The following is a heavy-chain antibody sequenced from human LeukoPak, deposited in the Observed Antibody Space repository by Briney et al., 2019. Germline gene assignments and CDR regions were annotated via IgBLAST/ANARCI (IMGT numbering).Heavy chain of an antibody. V-gene: IGHV5-51*01. CDR2: IYPGDSDT. CDR3: ARNFGSCGGDCYDY. J-gene: IGHJ4*02. CDR1: RYKFANFW. D-gene: IGHD2-21*02. Sequence: GESLKISCQGSRYKFANFWIGWVRQTPGKGLEWMGIIYPGDSDTRYSPFFQGQVTISADKSISTAYLQWSSLKASDTAMYYCARNFGSCGGDCYDYWGQGTLVTVSS.